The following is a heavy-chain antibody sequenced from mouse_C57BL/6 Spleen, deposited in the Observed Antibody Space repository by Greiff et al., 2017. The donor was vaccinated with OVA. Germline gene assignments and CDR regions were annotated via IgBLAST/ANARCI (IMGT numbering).Heavy chain of an antibody. CDR3: ARGSYSY. CDR1: GFTFRDYG. D-gene: IGHD1-1*02. CDR2: ISSGSSTI. Sequence: EVKLVESGGGLVKPGGSLKLSCAASGFTFRDYGMHWVRQAPEKGLEWVAYISSGSSTIYYADTVKGRFTISRDNAKNTLFLQMTSLRSEDTAMYYCARGSYSYWGQGTLVTVSA. J-gene: IGHJ3*01. V-gene: IGHV5-17*01.